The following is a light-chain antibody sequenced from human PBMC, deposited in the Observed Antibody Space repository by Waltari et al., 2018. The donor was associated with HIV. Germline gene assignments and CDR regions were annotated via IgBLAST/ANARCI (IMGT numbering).Light chain of an antibody. CDR2: GYS. CDR3: QSYDSSLSVV. CDR1: SSTIGAGYA. J-gene: IGLJ2*01. Sequence: QSVLTQPPSVSGAPGQRVTISCTGSSSTIGAGYALHWYQHFPGRAPNLLIYGYSNRVSGGPGRFSGSRSGASASLAITGLRAEDEADYYCQSYDSSLSVVFGGGTTLTVL. V-gene: IGLV1-40*03.